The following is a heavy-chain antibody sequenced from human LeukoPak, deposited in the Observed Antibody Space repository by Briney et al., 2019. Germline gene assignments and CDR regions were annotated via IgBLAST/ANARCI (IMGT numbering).Heavy chain of an antibody. CDR1: GGSISSNY. Sequence: SETLSLTCTVSGGSISSNYWSWIRQPPGKGLEWIGYIYYSGSTNYNPSLKSRVTISVDTSKNQFSLKLSSVTAADTAVYYCAREGDSSGWYFDYWGQGTLVTVSS. CDR3: AREGDSSGWYFDY. D-gene: IGHD6-19*01. J-gene: IGHJ4*02. CDR2: IYYSGST. V-gene: IGHV4-59*01.